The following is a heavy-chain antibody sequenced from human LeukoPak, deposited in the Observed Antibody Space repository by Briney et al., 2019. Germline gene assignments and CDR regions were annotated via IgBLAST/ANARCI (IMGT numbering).Heavy chain of an antibody. V-gene: IGHV3-21*01. Sequence: KAGGSLRLSCAASGFTFSSYSMNWVRQAPGKGLEWVSSISSSSSYIYYADSVKGRFTISRDNAKNSLYLQMNSLRAEDTAVYYCARDLGYSSGWYFRDDYWGQGTLVTVSS. CDR2: ISSSSSYI. CDR3: ARDLGYSSGWYFRDDY. D-gene: IGHD6-19*01. CDR1: GFTFSSYS. J-gene: IGHJ4*02.